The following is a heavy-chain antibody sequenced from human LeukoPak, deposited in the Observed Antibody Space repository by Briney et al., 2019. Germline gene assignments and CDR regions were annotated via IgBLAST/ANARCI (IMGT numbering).Heavy chain of an antibody. Sequence: PSQTLSLTCTVSGGSISSGGYYWSWIRQPPGKGLEWIGYISHSGTTYYNPSLRSGVTISVDRSKNQFSLKLSSVTAADTAVYYCGRSSLGYCSSSTCYINWFDPWGQGTLVTVSS. CDR1: GGSISSGGYY. J-gene: IGHJ5*02. V-gene: IGHV4-30-2*01. CDR3: GRSSLGYCSSSTCYINWFDP. CDR2: ISHSGTT. D-gene: IGHD2-2*02.